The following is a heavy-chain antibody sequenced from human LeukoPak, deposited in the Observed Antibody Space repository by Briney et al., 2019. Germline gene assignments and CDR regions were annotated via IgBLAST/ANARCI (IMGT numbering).Heavy chain of an antibody. CDR3: ARDSLSYTYGSLDY. D-gene: IGHD5-18*01. V-gene: IGHV3-23*01. CDR1: GFTFSSYA. Sequence: GGSLRLSCAASGFTFSSYAMSWVRQVPGKGLEWVSTISGSGGSTYYADSVKGRFTISRDNSKNTLFLQMNSLRAEDTAVYYCARDSLSYTYGSLDYWGQGTLVTVSS. CDR2: ISGSGGST. J-gene: IGHJ4*02.